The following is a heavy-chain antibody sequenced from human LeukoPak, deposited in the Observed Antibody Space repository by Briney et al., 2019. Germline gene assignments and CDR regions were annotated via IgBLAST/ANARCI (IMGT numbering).Heavy chain of an antibody. CDR1: GRSFRDYY. CDR2: INHSGST. CDR3: AKAPYLSSGS. V-gene: IGHV4-34*01. J-gene: IGHJ3*01. Sequence: SETLSLTCAVYGRSFRDYYWSWLRQPPGKGLEWIGEINHSGSTNYNPSLTSRVTISLDTSKNQFSLKLTSVTAADTAVYYCAKAPYLSSGSWGQGILVAVSS. D-gene: IGHD3-22*01.